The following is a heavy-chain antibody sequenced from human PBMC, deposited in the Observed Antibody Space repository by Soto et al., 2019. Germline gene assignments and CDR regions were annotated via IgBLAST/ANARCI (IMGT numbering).Heavy chain of an antibody. V-gene: IGHV4-31*03. CDR2: RYYSEST. CDR3: ARTKCSGGSCYSWSHDY. CDR1: GGSITTGGYY. J-gene: IGHJ4*02. Sequence: SETLSLTCTVSGGSITTGGYYWSWIRQLPGEGLEWIGHRYYSESTYYNPSLKSRVSISLDTSKNQFSLKLSFVTAADTAMYYCARTKCSGGSCYSWSHDYWGQGTPVTVSS. D-gene: IGHD2-15*01.